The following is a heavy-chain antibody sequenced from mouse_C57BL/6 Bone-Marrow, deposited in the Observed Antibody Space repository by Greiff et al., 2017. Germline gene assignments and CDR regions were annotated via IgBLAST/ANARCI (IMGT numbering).Heavy chain of an antibody. CDR1: GFTFSSYA. D-gene: IGHD2-1*01. CDR2: ISDGGSYT. J-gene: IGHJ1*03. V-gene: IGHV5-4*01. CDR3: AREDGNYSYWYFDV. Sequence: EVQGVESGGGLVKPGGSLKLSCAASGFTFSSYAMSWVRQTPEKRLEWVATISDGGSYTYYPDNVKGRFTISRDNAKNNLYLQMSHLKSEDTAMYYCAREDGNYSYWYFDVWGTGTTVTVSS.